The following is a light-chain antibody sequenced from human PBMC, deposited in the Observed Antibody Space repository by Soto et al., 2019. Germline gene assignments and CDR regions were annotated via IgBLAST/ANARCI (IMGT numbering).Light chain of an antibody. J-gene: IGKJ3*01. CDR1: QGIDNY. V-gene: IGKV1-16*02. CDR2: AAS. Sequence: DIQVTQSPSSLSASVGDRVTITCRASQGIDNYLAWIQQRPGKAPSTLIYAASNLHHGVTSKIRPSVYRTDFTLTISSLQHEDFATYCCQQDRTYPFTFGPGTKV. CDR3: QQDRTYPFT.